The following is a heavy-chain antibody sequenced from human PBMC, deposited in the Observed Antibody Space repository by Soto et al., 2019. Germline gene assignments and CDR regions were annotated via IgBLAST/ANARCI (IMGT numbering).Heavy chain of an antibody. V-gene: IGHV6-1*01. D-gene: IGHD3-16*01. CDR2: TYYRSKWYN. CDR1: GDSVSSYTAG. Sequence: QVQLQQSGPGLVTPSQTLALTCAISGDSVSSYTAGWNWIRQSPSRGREWLGRTYYRSKWYNEYAVSVRSRITVNPYTSKNQFSLQLNSVTPEDTAVYSCVRGRNYAFDYWGQGTLVTVSS. CDR3: VRGRNYAFDY. J-gene: IGHJ4*02.